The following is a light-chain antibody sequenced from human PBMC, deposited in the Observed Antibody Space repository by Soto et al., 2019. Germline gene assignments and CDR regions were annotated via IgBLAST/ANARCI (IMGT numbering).Light chain of an antibody. CDR2: WAS. V-gene: IGKV4-1*01. Sequence: IVMTQSPDSLAVSLGERATINCKSSQRVLYSSNNKNYLAWYQQKPGQPPKLLIYWASTRESGVPDRFSGSGSGTDFTLTIRSLQAEDVAVYYCQQYDSTPLFGQGTKVEIK. J-gene: IGKJ1*01. CDR3: QQYDSTPL. CDR1: QRVLYSSNNKNY.